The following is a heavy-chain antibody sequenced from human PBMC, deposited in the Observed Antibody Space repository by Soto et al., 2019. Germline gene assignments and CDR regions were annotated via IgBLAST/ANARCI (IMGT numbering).Heavy chain of an antibody. CDR3: AKEGSHNFDS. V-gene: IGHV3-30*18. CDR1: GFTFSHYA. J-gene: IGHJ4*02. D-gene: IGHD1-26*01. Sequence: QVQLVESGGGVVQPGRSLRLSCAASGFTFSHYAMHWVRQAPGKGLEWVARMSYDGSNEYYADSVKGRFTISRDNSKNTLYLQMNSVRAEDTAVYYCAKEGSHNFDSWGQGTLVTVSS. CDR2: MSYDGSNE.